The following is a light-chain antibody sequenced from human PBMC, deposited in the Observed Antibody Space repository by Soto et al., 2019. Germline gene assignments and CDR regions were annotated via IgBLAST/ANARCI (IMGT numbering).Light chain of an antibody. J-gene: IGKJ4*01. CDR3: QQFNIWPHMLS. Sequence: IVVTQSPATLSVSPGVRVTLSCRASQSVGSNLGWYQQRPGQAPRLLIYDASTRATGIPDRFSGSGSGTEFTLTISSLQSEDFAVYYCQQFNIWPHMLSFGGGTKLEMK. CDR1: QSVGSN. V-gene: IGKV3-15*01. CDR2: DAS.